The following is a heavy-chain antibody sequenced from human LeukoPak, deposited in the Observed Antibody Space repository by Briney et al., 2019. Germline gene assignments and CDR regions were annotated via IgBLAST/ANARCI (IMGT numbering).Heavy chain of an antibody. J-gene: IGHJ5*02. D-gene: IGHD5-12*01. CDR3: AKGGLYNWFDP. CDR2: ISSSGSNI. Sequence: GGSLRLSCAASGFTFSSVEMNWVRQPPGKGLEWVSYISSSGSNIYYADSVKGRFTISRDNAKNTLYLQMNSLRAEDTAVYYCAKGGLYNWFDPWGQGTLVTVSS. CDR1: GFTFSSVE. V-gene: IGHV3-48*03.